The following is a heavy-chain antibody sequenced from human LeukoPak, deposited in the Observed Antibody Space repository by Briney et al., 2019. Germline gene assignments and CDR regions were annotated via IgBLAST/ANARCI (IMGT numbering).Heavy chain of an antibody. D-gene: IGHD6-25*01. CDR2: ISSSGSTI. J-gene: IGHJ4*02. CDR3: TRLSTAAADSDY. CDR1: GFTFSDYY. V-gene: IGHV3-11*04. Sequence: GGSLRLSCAASGFTFSDYYMSWIRQAPGKGLEWVSYISSSGSTIYYADSVKGRFTISRDNAKNSLYLQMNSLRAEDTAIYYCTRLSTAAADSDYWGQGTLVTVSS.